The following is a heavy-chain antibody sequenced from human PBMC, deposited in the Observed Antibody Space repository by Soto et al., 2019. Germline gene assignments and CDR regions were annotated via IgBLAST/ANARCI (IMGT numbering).Heavy chain of an antibody. D-gene: IGHD4-17*01. J-gene: IGHJ3*02. CDR1: GGSISSGGYY. CDR3: ASSMTTVTPDAFDI. CDR2: IYYSGST. Sequence: QVQLQESGPGLVKPSQTLSLTCTVSGGSISSGGYYWSWIRQHPGKGLEWIGYIYYSGSTYYNPSLKSRVTISVDTSKNQFSLKLSSVTAADTAMYYCASSMTTVTPDAFDIWGQGTMVTVSS. V-gene: IGHV4-31*03.